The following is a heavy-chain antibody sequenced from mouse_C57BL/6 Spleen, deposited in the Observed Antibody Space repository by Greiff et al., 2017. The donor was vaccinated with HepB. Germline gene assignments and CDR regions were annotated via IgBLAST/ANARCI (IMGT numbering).Heavy chain of an antibody. CDR3: ARDGYDDWYFDV. Sequence: EVQVVESEGGLVQPGSSMKLSCTASGFTFSDYYMAWVRQVPEKGLEWVANINYDGSSTYYLDSLKSRFIISRDNAKNILYLQMSSLKSEDTATYYCARDGYDDWYFDVWGTGTTVTVSS. CDR2: INYDGSST. J-gene: IGHJ1*03. D-gene: IGHD2-2*01. V-gene: IGHV5-16*01. CDR1: GFTFSDYY.